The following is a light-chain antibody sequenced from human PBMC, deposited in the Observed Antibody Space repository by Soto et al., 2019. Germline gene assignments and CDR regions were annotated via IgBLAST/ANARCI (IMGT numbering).Light chain of an antibody. Sequence: MTQSPATLSLSPVEIATLSCRASQSVGNNLAWYQQKPGQAPRLLIYGAYTRATGIPARFSGSGSGTDFTLTISSLQSEDFAVYYCQHYNYWPPKTFGQGTKVDIK. J-gene: IGKJ1*01. CDR2: GAY. V-gene: IGKV3-15*01. CDR1: QSVGNN. CDR3: QHYNYWPPKT.